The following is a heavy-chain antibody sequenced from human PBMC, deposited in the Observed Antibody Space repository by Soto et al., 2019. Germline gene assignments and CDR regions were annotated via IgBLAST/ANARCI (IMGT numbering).Heavy chain of an antibody. J-gene: IGHJ4*02. D-gene: IGHD3-22*01. Sequence: SVKVSCKASGGTFSSYALSWVRQAPGQGLEWMGGIIPIFGTANYAQKFQGRVTITADESTSTAYMELSSLRSEDTAVYYCARGGSYYDSSGYYRFDYWGQGTLVTVSS. CDR2: IIPIFGTA. V-gene: IGHV1-69*13. CDR1: GGTFSSYA. CDR3: ARGGSYYDSSGYYRFDY.